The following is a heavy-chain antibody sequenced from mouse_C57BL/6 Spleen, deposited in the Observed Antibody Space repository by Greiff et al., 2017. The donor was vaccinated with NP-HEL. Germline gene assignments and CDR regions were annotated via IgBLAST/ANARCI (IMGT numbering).Heavy chain of an antibody. D-gene: IGHD1-1*01. Sequence: VQLQQPGTELVKPGASVKLSCKASGYTFTSYWMHWVKQRPGQGLEWIGNINPSNGGTNYNEKFKSKATLTVDKSSSTAYMQLSSLTSEDSAVYYCARGDYYGSSLYYYAMDYWGQGTSVTVSS. J-gene: IGHJ4*01. CDR2: INPSNGGT. CDR3: ARGDYYGSSLYYYAMDY. CDR1: GYTFTSYW. V-gene: IGHV1-53*01.